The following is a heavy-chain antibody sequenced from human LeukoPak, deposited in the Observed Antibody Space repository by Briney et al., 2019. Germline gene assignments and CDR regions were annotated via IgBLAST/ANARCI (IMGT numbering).Heavy chain of an antibody. CDR2: IRQDGSEK. V-gene: IGHV3-7*01. Sequence: GGSLRLSCAASGFTFANYCMSWVRHAPDKGLEWVSNIRQDGSEKLYVDSVKSRLTISRDNDKSSLYLQMKSVRGEDTGVYFCARVGGSWELILWGQGTLVTVS. CDR3: ARVGGSWELIL. D-gene: IGHD2-15*01. J-gene: IGHJ4*02. CDR1: GFTFANYC.